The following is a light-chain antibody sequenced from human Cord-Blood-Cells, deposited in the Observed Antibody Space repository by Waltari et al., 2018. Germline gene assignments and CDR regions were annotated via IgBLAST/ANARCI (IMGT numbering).Light chain of an antibody. J-gene: IGKJ4*01. CDR3: QQRSNWPPLT. CDR1: QSVSSY. V-gene: IGKV3-11*01. CDR2: DAS. Sequence: EIVLTQSPATLSFSPGERATLSCRASQSVSSYLAWYQQKPGQAPRLRVYDASNRATGIPARFSGSGSGTDFTLTISSLEPEDFAVYYCQQRSNWPPLTFGGGTKVEIK.